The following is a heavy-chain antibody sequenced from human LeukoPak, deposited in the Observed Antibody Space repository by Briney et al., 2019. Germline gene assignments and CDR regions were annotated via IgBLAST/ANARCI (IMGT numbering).Heavy chain of an antibody. CDR1: GGSFSGYY. D-gene: IGHD3-10*01. Sequence: ASETLSLTCADYGGSFSGYYWSWIRQPPGKGLEWIGEINHSGSTNYNPSLKSRVTISVDTSKNQFSLKLSSVTAADTAVYYCARGRRSMVRGVGSFDYWGQGTLVTVSS. J-gene: IGHJ4*02. V-gene: IGHV4-34*01. CDR3: ARGRRSMVRGVGSFDY. CDR2: INHSGST.